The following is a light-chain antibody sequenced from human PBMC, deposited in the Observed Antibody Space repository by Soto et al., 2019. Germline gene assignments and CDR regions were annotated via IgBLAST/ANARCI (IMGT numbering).Light chain of an antibody. J-gene: IGLJ2*01. CDR3: SSYTMSTTII. Sequence: QSALTQPASVSGSPGHSITISCTGTNNDVGAHNLVSWYQHHPGKAPRLMISEVTNRPSGVSNRFSASKSGNTASLTISGLQDEDEADYYCSSYTMSTTIIFGGGTKLTVL. V-gene: IGLV2-14*01. CDR1: NNDVGAHNL. CDR2: EVT.